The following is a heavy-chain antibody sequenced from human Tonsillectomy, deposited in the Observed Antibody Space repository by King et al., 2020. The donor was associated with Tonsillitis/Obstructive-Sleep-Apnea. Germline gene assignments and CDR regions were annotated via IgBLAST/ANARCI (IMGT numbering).Heavy chain of an antibody. CDR3: AQEGTDAFDS. CDR2: IHYTGST. D-gene: IGHD1-14*01. CDR1: GGSISNYY. V-gene: IGHV4-59*08. J-gene: IGHJ3*02. Sequence: QVQLQESGPGLVKPSETLSLTCTVSGGSISNYYWSWIRQPPGKGLEWIGYIHYTGSTNYNPPLKSRVTISVETSKTQLSLKLSSVTAADTAVYYFAQEGTDAFDSWGQGTMVTVSS.